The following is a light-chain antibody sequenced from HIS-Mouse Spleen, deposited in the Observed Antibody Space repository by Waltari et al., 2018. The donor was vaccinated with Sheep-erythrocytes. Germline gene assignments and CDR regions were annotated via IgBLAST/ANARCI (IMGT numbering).Light chain of an antibody. J-gene: IGLJ3*02. V-gene: IGLV2-23*01. CDR3: CSYAGSSTPWV. CDR2: EGS. Sequence: QSALTQPASVSGSPGQSIPISCTGTSSDVGSYNLVSWYQQHPGKAPKPMIYEGSKRPSGVSNRFSGSKSGNTASLTISGLQAEDEADYYCCSYAGSSTPWVFGGGTKLTVL. CDR1: SSDVGSYNL.